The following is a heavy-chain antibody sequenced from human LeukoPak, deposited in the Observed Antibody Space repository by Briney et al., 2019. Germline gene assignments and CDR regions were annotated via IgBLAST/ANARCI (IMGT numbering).Heavy chain of an antibody. J-gene: IGHJ4*02. V-gene: IGHV4-31*03. D-gene: IGHD6-13*01. CDR1: GGSLSSGGYY. CDR2: IYYSGST. CDR3: ARVGWKAAASIDY. Sequence: SQTLSLTCTVSGGSLSSGGYYWSWIRQHPGKGLEWIGYIYYSGSTYYNPSLKSRVTISVDTSKNQFSLKLSSVTAADTAVYYCARVGWKAAASIDYWGQGTLVTVSS.